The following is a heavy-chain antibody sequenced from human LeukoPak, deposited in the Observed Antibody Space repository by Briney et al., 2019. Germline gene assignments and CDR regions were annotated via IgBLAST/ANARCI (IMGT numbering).Heavy chain of an antibody. J-gene: IGHJ4*02. V-gene: IGHV4-34*01. CDR2: INHSGST. Sequence: SETLSLTCAVYGGSFSGYYWSWTRQPPGKGLEWIGEINHSGSTNYNPSLKSRVTISVDTSKNQFSLKLSSVTAADTAVYYCARGYYGEEYYFDYWGQGTLVTVSS. CDR1: GGSFSGYY. CDR3: ARGYYGEEYYFDY. D-gene: IGHD4-17*01.